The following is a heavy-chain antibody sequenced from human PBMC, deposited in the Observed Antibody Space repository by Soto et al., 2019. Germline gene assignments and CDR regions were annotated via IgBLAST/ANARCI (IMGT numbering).Heavy chain of an antibody. Sequence: GGSLRLSCAASGFTFSSYAMSWVRQAPGKGLEWVSAISGSGGSTYYADSVKGRFTISRDNSKNTLYLQMNSLRAEDTAVYYCAKDRSTVTTWLATSYYYYYMDVWGKGTTVTVSS. CDR2: ISGSGGST. CDR1: GFTFSSYA. CDR3: AKDRSTVTTWLATSYYYYYMDV. D-gene: IGHD4-17*01. J-gene: IGHJ6*03. V-gene: IGHV3-23*01.